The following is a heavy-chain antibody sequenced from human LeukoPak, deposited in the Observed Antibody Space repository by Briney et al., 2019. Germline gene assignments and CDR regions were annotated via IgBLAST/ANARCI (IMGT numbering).Heavy chain of an antibody. CDR3: ARDGYSYGLDY. CDR2: IYYSGST. J-gene: IGHJ4*02. CDR1: GGSISSGDYY. Sequence: SETLSLTCTVSGGSISSGDYYWSWIRQPPGKGLEWIGYIYYSGSTYYNPSHKSRVTISVDTSKNQFSLKLSSVTAADTAVYYCARDGYSYGLDYWGQGTLVTVSS. V-gene: IGHV4-30-4*08. D-gene: IGHD5-18*01.